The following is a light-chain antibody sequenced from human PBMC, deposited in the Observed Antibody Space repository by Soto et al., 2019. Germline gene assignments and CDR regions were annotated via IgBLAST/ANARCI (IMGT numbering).Light chain of an antibody. Sequence: QSVLTQPPSVSVAPGQKVTISCSGSSSNIGNNYVSWYQQLPGTAPKLLIYDNNKRPSGIPDRFSGSKSGTSATLGITGLQTGDEADYYCGTWDSSLSQVFGTGTKLTVL. V-gene: IGLV1-51*01. CDR3: GTWDSSLSQV. CDR2: DNN. CDR1: SSNIGNNY. J-gene: IGLJ1*01.